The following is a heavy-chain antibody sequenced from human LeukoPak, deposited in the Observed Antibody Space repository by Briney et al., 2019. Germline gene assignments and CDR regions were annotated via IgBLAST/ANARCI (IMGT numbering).Heavy chain of an antibody. CDR1: GFTFSSYA. CDR3: AREDNLAGGGFFDY. J-gene: IGHJ4*02. V-gene: IGHV3-48*01. D-gene: IGHD3-3*02. CDR2: ISSGSKNI. Sequence: GRSLRLSCAASGFTFSSYAMHWVRQAPGKGLEWVSYISSGSKNIYYADSVKGRFTISRDNAKKSLYLQMNSLRAGDTAVYYCAREDNLAGGGFFDYWGQGILVTVSS.